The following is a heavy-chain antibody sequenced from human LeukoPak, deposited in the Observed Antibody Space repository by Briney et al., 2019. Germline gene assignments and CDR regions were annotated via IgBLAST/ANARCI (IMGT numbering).Heavy chain of an antibody. D-gene: IGHD3-3*01. CDR2: ISYDGSNK. CDR3: AKDPASNYDFWSGYYSDY. Sequence: GGSLRLSCAASGFTFSSYGMHWVRQAPGKGLEWVVVISYDGSNKYYADSVKGRFTISRDNSKNTLYLQMNSLRAEDTAVYYCAKDPASNYDFWSGYYSDYWGQGTLVTVSS. V-gene: IGHV3-30*18. CDR1: GFTFSSYG. J-gene: IGHJ4*02.